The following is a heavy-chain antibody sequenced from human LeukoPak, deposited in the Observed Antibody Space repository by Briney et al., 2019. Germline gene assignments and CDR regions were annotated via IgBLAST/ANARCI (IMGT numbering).Heavy chain of an antibody. CDR1: GFTFSGYW. D-gene: IGHD5-12*01. J-gene: IGHJ6*02. V-gene: IGHV3-7*04. CDR3: ARQHGGYSGSGRYYHYNAMDV. Sequence: GGSLRLSCAASGFTFSGYWMSWVRQAPGKGLEWVANIKEDGGENNYVDSVKGRFTISRDNAKDSLYLQMNSLRAEDTAVYYCARQHGGYSGSGRYYHYNAMDVWGQGTTVTASS. CDR2: IKEDGGEN.